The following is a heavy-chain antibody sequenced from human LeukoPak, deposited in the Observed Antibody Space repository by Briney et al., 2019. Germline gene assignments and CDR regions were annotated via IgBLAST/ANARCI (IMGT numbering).Heavy chain of an antibody. CDR2: INPNSGGT. D-gene: IGHD5-24*01. J-gene: IGHJ4*02. CDR1: GYTFTDYF. Sequence: GASVKVSCKASGYTFTDYFMHWVRQAPGHGLEWMGWINPNSGGTNYAQKFQGRVTMTRDTSISTAYLELSRLRSDDTAVYYCVMQGRDVFNVDYWGQGALVTVSS. V-gene: IGHV1-2*02. CDR3: VMQGRDVFNVDY.